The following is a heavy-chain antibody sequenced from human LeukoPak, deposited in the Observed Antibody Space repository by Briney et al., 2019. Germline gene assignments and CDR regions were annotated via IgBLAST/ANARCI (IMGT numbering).Heavy chain of an antibody. CDR2: IYYSGST. V-gene: IGHV4-59*01. D-gene: IGHD6-13*01. CDR3: ARGHIPYSSSWYGRPNDAFDI. CDR1: GGSITSYF. Sequence: PSETLSLTCTVSGGSITSYFWSWIRQPPGKGLEWIGYIYYSGSTHYNPSLKSRVTISVDTSKKQFSLKLSSVTAADTAVYYCARGHIPYSSSWYGRPNDAFDIWGQGTMGTVSS. J-gene: IGHJ3*02.